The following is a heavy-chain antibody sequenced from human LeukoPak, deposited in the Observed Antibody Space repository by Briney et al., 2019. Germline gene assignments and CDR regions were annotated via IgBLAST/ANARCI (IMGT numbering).Heavy chain of an antibody. CDR2: TRDNDFST. Sequence: PGGPLRLSCTASGLNFRSYALSWVRQAPGKGLEWVSGTRDNDFSTYYADSVKGRFTISRDNSKSPVYLQMNSLRAEDTAVYYCARSSGNYWAAPFDYWGQGTLVTVSS. CDR3: ARSSGNYWAAPFDY. J-gene: IGHJ4*02. CDR1: GLNFRSYA. D-gene: IGHD1-26*01. V-gene: IGHV3-23*01.